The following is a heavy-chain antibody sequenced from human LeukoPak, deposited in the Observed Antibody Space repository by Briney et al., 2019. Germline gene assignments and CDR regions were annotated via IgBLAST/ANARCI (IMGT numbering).Heavy chain of an antibody. CDR2: INPNNGGT. J-gene: IGHJ5*02. CDR3: ARVGDYGDYSGSDP. D-gene: IGHD4-17*01. Sequence: ASVKVSCKASGYTFTGYYMHWVRQAPGQGLEWMGWINPNNGGTNYAQKFQGWVTMTRDTSISTAYMELSRLRSDDTAVYYCARVGDYGDYSGSDPWGQGTLVTVSS. CDR1: GYTFTGYY. V-gene: IGHV1-2*04.